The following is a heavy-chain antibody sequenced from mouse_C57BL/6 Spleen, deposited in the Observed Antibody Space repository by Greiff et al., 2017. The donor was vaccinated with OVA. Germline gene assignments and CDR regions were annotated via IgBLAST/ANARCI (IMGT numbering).Heavy chain of an antibody. CDR1: GFTFTDYY. V-gene: IGHV7-3*01. CDR3: ARSGIPHYFDY. D-gene: IGHD1-1*02. Sequence: EVQLVESGGGLVQPGGSLSLSCAASGFTFTDYYMSWVRQPPGKALEWLGFIRNKANGYTTEYSASVKGRFTISRDNSQSILYLQMNALRAEDSATYYCARSGIPHYFDYWGQGTTLTVSS. J-gene: IGHJ2*01. CDR2: IRNKANGYTT.